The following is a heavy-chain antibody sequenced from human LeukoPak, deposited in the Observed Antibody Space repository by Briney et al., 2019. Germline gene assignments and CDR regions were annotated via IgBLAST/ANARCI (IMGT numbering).Heavy chain of an antibody. V-gene: IGHV3-48*03. J-gene: IGHJ4*02. Sequence: GGSLRLSCAASGFTFSSYEMNWVRQAPGKGLEWVSYISSSGSTIYYADSVKGRFTISRDNAKNSLYLQMNSLRAEDTAVYYCARAGYCSGGSCYSRGFDYWGQGTLVTVSS. D-gene: IGHD2-15*01. CDR3: ARAGYCSGGSCYSRGFDY. CDR1: GFTFSSYE. CDR2: ISSSGSTI.